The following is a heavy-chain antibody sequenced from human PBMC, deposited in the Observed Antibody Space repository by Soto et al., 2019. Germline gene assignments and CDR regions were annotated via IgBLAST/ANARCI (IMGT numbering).Heavy chain of an antibody. CDR3: ARQKDGLYYDFWSGYPNWFDP. V-gene: IGHV5-10-1*01. CDR1: GYSFTSHW. CDR2: IDPSDSYT. D-gene: IGHD3-3*01. Sequence: GESLKISCKGSGYSFTSHWISWVRQMPGKGLEWMGRIDPSDSYTNYSPSFQGHVTISADKSISTAYLQWSSLKASDTAMYYCARQKDGLYYDFWSGYPNWFDPWGQGTLVTVPS. J-gene: IGHJ5*02.